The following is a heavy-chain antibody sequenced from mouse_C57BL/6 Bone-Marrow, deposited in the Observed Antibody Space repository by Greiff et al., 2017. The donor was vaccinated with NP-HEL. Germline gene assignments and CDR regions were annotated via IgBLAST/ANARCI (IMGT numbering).Heavy chain of an antibody. CDR3: ARSDSSGFYFDY. Sequence: EVQRVESGGGLVQPGGSLSLSCAASGFTFTDYYMSWVRQPPGKALEWLGFIRNKANGYTTEYSASVKGRFTISRDNSQSILYLHMNALRAEDSATYYCARSDSSGFYFDYWGQGTTLTVSS. J-gene: IGHJ2*01. V-gene: IGHV7-3*01. D-gene: IGHD3-2*02. CDR2: IRNKANGYTT. CDR1: GFTFTDYY.